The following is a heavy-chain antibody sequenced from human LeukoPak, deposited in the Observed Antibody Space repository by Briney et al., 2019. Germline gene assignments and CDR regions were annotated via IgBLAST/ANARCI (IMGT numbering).Heavy chain of an antibody. Sequence: ASVKVSCKASGYTFTSYDINWVRQATGQGLEWMGWMNPDSGNTGYAQKFQGRVTITKNTALTTAYMELRSLRSDDTAVYYCARRTYSSSSSIFDYCGQGTLVTVSS. CDR1: GYTFTSYD. CDR2: MNPDSGNT. D-gene: IGHD6-6*01. V-gene: IGHV1-8*03. J-gene: IGHJ4*02. CDR3: ARRTYSSSSSIFDY.